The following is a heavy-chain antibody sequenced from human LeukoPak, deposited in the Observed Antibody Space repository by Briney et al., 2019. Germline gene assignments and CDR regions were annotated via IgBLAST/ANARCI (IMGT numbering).Heavy chain of an antibody. CDR3: ARAGYSSGWYYFDY. V-gene: IGHV4-59*01. Sequence: SETLSPTCTVSGGSISSYYWSWIRQPPGKGLEWIGYIYYSGSTYYNPSLKSRVTISVDTSKNQFSLNLSSVTAADTAVYYCARAGYSSGWYYFDYWGQGTLVTVSS. CDR1: GGSISSYY. J-gene: IGHJ4*02. CDR2: IYYSGST. D-gene: IGHD6-19*01.